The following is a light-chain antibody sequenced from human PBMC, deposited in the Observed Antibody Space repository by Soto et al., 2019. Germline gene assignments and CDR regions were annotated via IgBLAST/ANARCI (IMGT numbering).Light chain of an antibody. V-gene: IGKV3-15*01. CDR1: QGIGDT. J-gene: IGKJ1*01. Sequence: EVVMRQSPATLSVSPGEGATLSCRASQGIGDTLAWYQQKPGQAPRLLIYGASTRATDMPGTFSGRGSGTEFTLTITSLRPEDFGVYYCQQYRSWPRTFGQGTKVDIK. CDR2: GAS. CDR3: QQYRSWPRT.